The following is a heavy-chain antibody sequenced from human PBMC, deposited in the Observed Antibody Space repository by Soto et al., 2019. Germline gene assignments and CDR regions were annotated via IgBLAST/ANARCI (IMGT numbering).Heavy chain of an antibody. CDR3: ARGSIVGATTSAFDI. CDR1: GFTFSSYA. D-gene: IGHD1-26*01. J-gene: IGHJ3*02. V-gene: IGHV3-64*01. CDR2: ISSSGSCT. Sequence: PGGSLRLSCAASGFTFSSYAMHWVRQAPGKGLEYVSSISSSGSCTYYANSVKGRFTISRDNSKNSLYLQMSSLRAEDMAVYYCARGSIVGATTSAFDIWGQGTMVTVSS.